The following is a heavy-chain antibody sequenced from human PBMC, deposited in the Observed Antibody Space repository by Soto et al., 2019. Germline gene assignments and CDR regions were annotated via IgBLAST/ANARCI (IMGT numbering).Heavy chain of an antibody. Sequence: SETLSLTCVVSGGSFSTYYYNWIRQSPGKGLEWIGEINHSGSNNYSPSLKSRVTMSLDTSKNQFSLKLTSVTAADTAVYYCARGGSNDWQVAFDIWGQGTMVTVSS. V-gene: IGHV4-34*01. CDR3: ARGGSNDWQVAFDI. CDR2: INHSGSN. CDR1: GGSFSTYY. D-gene: IGHD3-9*01. J-gene: IGHJ3*02.